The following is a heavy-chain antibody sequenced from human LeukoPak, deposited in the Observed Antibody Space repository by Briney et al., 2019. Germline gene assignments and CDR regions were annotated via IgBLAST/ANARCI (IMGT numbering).Heavy chain of an antibody. CDR3: ARRLVTWFDP. D-gene: IGHD6-6*01. Sequence: SETLSLTCTVSGGSVSRSSYYWGWIRQPPGKGLEWIGSIYYSGSTYYNPSLKSRVTISVDTSKNQFSLKLSSVTAADTAVYYCARRLVTWFDPWGQGTLVTVSS. V-gene: IGHV4-39*01. CDR2: IYYSGST. CDR1: GGSVSRSSYY. J-gene: IGHJ5*02.